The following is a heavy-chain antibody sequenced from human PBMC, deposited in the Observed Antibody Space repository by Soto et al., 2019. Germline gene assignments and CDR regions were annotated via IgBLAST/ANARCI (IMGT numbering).Heavy chain of an antibody. V-gene: IGHV5-51*01. Sequence: GESLKISCSGSGYNFANYWIGWVRQMPGKGLEWMGIIYPSDSGTRYSPSFEGQVTISADRSISTAYLQWNSLKASDTAMYLCARGDSSDYSTATPADYWGQGTLVTVSS. D-gene: IGHD3-22*01. CDR2: IYPSDSGT. CDR1: GYNFANYW. J-gene: IGHJ4*02. CDR3: ARGDSSDYSTATPADY.